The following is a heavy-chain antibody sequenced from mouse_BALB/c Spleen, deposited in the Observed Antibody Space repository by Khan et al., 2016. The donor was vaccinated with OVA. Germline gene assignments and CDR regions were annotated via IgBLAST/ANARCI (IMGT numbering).Heavy chain of an antibody. CDR1: GFTFSDYY. J-gene: IGHJ3*01. V-gene: IGHV7-3*02. D-gene: IGHD1-2*01. Sequence: EVELVESGGGLVEPGGSLRLSCATSGFTFSDYYMSWVRQPPGKALEWLGFIRKKASGYTTEYSASVKGRFTIARDNSQSILYLQMNSLRAEDSATYYCARVVYGYGFAYWGQGTLVTLSA. CDR3: ARVVYGYGFAY. CDR2: IRKKASGYTT.